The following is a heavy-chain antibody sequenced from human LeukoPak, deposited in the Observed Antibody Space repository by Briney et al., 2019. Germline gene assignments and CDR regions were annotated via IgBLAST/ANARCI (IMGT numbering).Heavy chain of an antibody. V-gene: IGHV3-64D*06. CDR3: VKVFSRYFGWLFEYYFDY. Sequence: PGGSLRLSCSASGFTFSSYAMHWIRQAPGKGLEHVSAISNNGGNTYYADSVKGRFTISRDNSKNTLYLQMSSLRAEDTAVYYCVKVFSRYFGWLFEYYFDYWGQGTLATVSS. J-gene: IGHJ4*02. CDR2: ISNNGGNT. CDR1: GFTFSSYA. D-gene: IGHD3-9*01.